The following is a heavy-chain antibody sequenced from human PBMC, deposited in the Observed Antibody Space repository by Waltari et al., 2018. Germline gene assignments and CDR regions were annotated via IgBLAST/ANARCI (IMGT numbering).Heavy chain of an antibody. V-gene: IGHV1-2*06. D-gene: IGHD3-10*01. CDR1: GYTFTGHY. CDR3: ARQDGSGTGFDY. J-gene: IGHJ4*02. CDR2: INPNSGGT. Sequence: QVQLVQSGAEVKKTGASVKVSCKDSGYTFTGHYIHWVRQAPGQGLEWMGRINPNSGGTNYAQKFQGRVTMTRDTSISTAYMELSRLRSDDTAVYYCARQDGSGTGFDYWGQGTLVTVSS.